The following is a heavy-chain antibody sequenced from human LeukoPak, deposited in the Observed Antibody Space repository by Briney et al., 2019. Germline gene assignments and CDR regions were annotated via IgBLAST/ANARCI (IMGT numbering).Heavy chain of an antibody. CDR1: GGSFSGYY. CDR2: INHSGST. CDR3: ARVPYGDYTNY. Sequence: PSETLSLTCAVYGGSFSGYYWSWIRQPPGKGLEWIGEINHSGSTYYNPSLKSRVTISRDTSKNQDSLKVSSVTAADTAVYYCARVPYGDYTNYWGQGTLVTVSS. D-gene: IGHD4-17*01. V-gene: IGHV4-34*01. J-gene: IGHJ4*02.